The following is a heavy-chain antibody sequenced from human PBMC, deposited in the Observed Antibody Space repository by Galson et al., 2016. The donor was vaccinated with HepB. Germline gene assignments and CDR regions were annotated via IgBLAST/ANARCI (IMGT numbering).Heavy chain of an antibody. CDR2: ISYDGSTK. J-gene: IGHJ6*02. D-gene: IGHD2-15*01. CDR3: AKDLLYCSGGRCYVFSKPLRRFYFYYTMDV. Sequence: SLRLSCAASGFTFSSYGMHWVRQTPGKGLEWVAIISYDGSTKYYADSVKGRFIISRDNSKNTLTLQMNSLRAEDTAVYYCAKDLLYCSGGRCYVFSKPLRRFYFYYTMDVWGQGTTVTVSS. V-gene: IGHV3-30*18. CDR1: GFTFSSYG.